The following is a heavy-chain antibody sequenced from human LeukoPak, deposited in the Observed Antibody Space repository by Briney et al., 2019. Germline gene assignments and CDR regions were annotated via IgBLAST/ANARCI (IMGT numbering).Heavy chain of an antibody. D-gene: IGHD6-13*01. J-gene: IGHJ4*02. Sequence: GGSLRLSCAASGFTFSSYGTHWVRQAPGKGLEWVAFIRYDGSNKYYADSVKGRFTISRDNSKNTLYLQMNSLRAEDTAVYYCAKDRGSSQYYFDYWGQGTLVTVSS. CDR2: IRYDGSNK. CDR1: GFTFSSYG. V-gene: IGHV3-30*02. CDR3: AKDRGSSQYYFDY.